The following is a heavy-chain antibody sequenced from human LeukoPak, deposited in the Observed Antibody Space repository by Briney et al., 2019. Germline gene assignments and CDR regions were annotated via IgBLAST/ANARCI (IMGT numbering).Heavy chain of an antibody. V-gene: IGHV1-69*04. CDR1: GGTFSSYA. CDR3: ARGYNWNDVGFDP. Sequence: ASVKVSCKASGGTFSSYAISWVRQAPGQGLEWMGRIIPILGIANYAQKFQGRVTITADKSTSTAYMELSSLRSEDTAVYYCARGYNWNDVGFDPWGQGTLVTVSS. J-gene: IGHJ5*02. D-gene: IGHD1-20*01. CDR2: IIPILGIA.